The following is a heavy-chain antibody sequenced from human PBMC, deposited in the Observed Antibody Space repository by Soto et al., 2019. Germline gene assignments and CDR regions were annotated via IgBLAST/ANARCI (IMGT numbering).Heavy chain of an antibody. Sequence: ASVKVSCKASGYTFTSYGISWVRQAPGQGLEWMGWISAYNGNTSYAQNLQGRVTMTTDTSTSTAYMELRSLRSDDTAVYYCARDRDSSGWYPYYYGMDVWGQGTTVTVSS. CDR2: ISAYNGNT. CDR3: ARDRDSSGWYPYYYGMDV. J-gene: IGHJ6*02. D-gene: IGHD6-19*01. CDR1: GYTFTSYG. V-gene: IGHV1-18*01.